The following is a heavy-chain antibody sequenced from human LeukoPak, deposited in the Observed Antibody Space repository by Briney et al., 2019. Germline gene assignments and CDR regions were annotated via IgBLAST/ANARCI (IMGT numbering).Heavy chain of an antibody. D-gene: IGHD4/OR15-4a*01. V-gene: IGHV3-15*01. CDR2: SKGDGETT. CDR3: AIDEPNYAPYDFDY. Sequence: GGSLRLSCAASRFTFSNAWMKSKGDGETTDYAAPVKGRFTISRDDSNNMVYLQMNSLKIEDTAVYYCAIDEPNYAPYDFDYWGQGTLVTVSS. J-gene: IGHJ4*02. CDR1: RFTFSNAW.